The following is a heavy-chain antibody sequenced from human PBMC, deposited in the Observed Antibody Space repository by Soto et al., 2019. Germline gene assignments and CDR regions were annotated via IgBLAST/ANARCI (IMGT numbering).Heavy chain of an antibody. J-gene: IGHJ5*02. CDR1: GGTFSSYA. V-gene: IGHV1-69*12. Sequence: QVQLVQSGAEVKKPGSSVNVSCKASGGTFSSYAISWVRQAPGQGLEWMGGIIPIFGTANYAQKFQGRVTITADESTSTPYMELISLRSEDTAVYYCARDNLLRYCDWLVSGWFDPWGQGTLVTVSS. CDR3: ARDNLLRYCDWLVSGWFDP. D-gene: IGHD3-9*01. CDR2: IIPIFGTA.